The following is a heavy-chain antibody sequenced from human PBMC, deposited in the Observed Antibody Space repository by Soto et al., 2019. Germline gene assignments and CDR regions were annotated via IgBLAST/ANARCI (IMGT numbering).Heavy chain of an antibody. CDR3: AKDRRAGGNYGFYSDF. CDR1: GFTFSSYG. V-gene: IGHV3-23*01. CDR2: SSATGSGT. D-gene: IGHD1-7*01. J-gene: IGHJ4*02. Sequence: LRLSCAVSGFTFSSYGMTWVRQAPGKGLEWISFSSATGSGTYYADSVKGRFTISRDNSKNTLYLQMTSLRADDTAVYYCAKDRRAGGNYGFYSDFWGQGAMVTVSS.